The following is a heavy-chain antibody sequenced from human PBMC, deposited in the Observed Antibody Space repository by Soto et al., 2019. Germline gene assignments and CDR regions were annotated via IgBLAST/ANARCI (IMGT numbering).Heavy chain of an antibody. CDR2: ISYDGSNK. Sequence: QVQLVESGGGVVQPGRSLRLSCAASGFTFSSYAMHWVRQAPGKGLGWVAVISYDGSNKYYADSVKGRFTISRDNSKNTLYLQMNSLRAEDTAVYYCAREIILADFWSGYPVDYWGQGTLVTVSS. CDR1: GFTFSSYA. J-gene: IGHJ4*02. CDR3: AREIILADFWSGYPVDY. D-gene: IGHD3-3*01. V-gene: IGHV3-30-3*01.